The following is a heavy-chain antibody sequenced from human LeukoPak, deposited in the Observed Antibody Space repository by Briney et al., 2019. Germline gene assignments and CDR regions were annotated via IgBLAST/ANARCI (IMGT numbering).Heavy chain of an antibody. Sequence: PSQTLSLTCTVSGGSISSGSYYWSWIRQPAGKGLEWIGRIYTSGSTNYNPSLKSRVTISVDTSKNQFSLKLSSVTAADTAVYYCARSAIFGVVSPPGYWGQGTLVTVSS. CDR1: GGSISSGSYY. V-gene: IGHV4-61*02. J-gene: IGHJ4*02. CDR3: ARSAIFGVVSPPGY. D-gene: IGHD3-3*01. CDR2: IYTSGST.